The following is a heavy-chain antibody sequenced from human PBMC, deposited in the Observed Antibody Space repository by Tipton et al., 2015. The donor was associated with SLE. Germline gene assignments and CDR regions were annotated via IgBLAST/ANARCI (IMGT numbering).Heavy chain of an antibody. D-gene: IGHD6-13*01. CDR2: IYYSGST. V-gene: IGHV4-31*03. J-gene: IGHJ6*03. Sequence: LRLSCTVSGGSISSGGYYWSWIRQHPGKGLEWIGYIYYSGSTYYNPSLKSRVTISVDTSKNQFSLKLSSVTAADTAVYYCARECIAAAGRDYYFYYMAVWAKGTTVTVSS. CDR3: ARECIAAAGRDYYFYYMAV. CDR1: GGSISSGGYY.